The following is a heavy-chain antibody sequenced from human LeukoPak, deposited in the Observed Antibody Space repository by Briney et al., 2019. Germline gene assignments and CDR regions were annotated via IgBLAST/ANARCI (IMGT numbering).Heavy chain of an antibody. CDR2: IYTSGST. CDR1: GGSVSSGSYY. CDR3: AREGLRYFDLDV. V-gene: IGHV4-61*09. D-gene: IGHD3-9*01. J-gene: IGHJ6*04. Sequence: SQTLSLTCTVSGGSVSSGSYYWSWIRQPAGKGLEWIGHIYTSGSTNHNPSLKSRVTISLDTSKNQFSLKLSSVTAADTAVYYCAREGLRYFDLDVWGKGTTVTISS.